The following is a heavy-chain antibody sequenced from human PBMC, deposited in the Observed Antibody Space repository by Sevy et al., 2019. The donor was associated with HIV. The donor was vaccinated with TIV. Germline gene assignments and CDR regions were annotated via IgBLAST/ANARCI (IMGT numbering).Heavy chain of an antibody. Sequence: GGSLRLSCAASGFTFSSYAMHWVRQAPGKGLEWVAVISYDGSNKYYADSVKGRFTISRDNSKNTLYLQMNSLRADDTAVYYCAREAVYCGGDCYSDAFDIWGQGTMVTVSS. J-gene: IGHJ3*02. V-gene: IGHV3-30-3*01. D-gene: IGHD2-21*02. CDR1: GFTFSSYA. CDR3: AREAVYCGGDCYSDAFDI. CDR2: ISYDGSNK.